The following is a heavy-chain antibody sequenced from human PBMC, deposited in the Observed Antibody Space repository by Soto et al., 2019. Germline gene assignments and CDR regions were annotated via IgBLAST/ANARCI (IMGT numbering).Heavy chain of an antibody. J-gene: IGHJ4*02. V-gene: IGHV1-3*01. D-gene: IGHD6-13*01. CDR1: GYTFTGYA. CDR3: ARVVSSSWYRVDY. CDR2: INAGNGNT. Sequence: ASVKVSCKASGYTFTGYAMDWVRQAPGQRLEWMGWINAGNGNTKYSQKFQGRVTITRDTSASTAYMELSSLRSEDTAVYYCARVVSSSWYRVDYWGQGTLVTVSS.